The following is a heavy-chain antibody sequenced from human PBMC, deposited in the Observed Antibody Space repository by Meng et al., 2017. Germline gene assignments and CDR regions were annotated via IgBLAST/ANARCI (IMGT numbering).Heavy chain of an antibody. CDR2: INHSGST. D-gene: IGHD2/OR15-2a*01. Sequence: QLQQLGAVLLKPSETLSLTCLVYVGSFIGSYWSWIRQPPGKGLEWIGEINHSGSTNYNPSLKSRVTISVDTSKNQFSLKLSSVTAADTAVYYCARVGSFLRDYWGQGTLVTVSS. CDR1: VGSFIGSY. V-gene: IGHV4-34*01. CDR3: ARVGSFLRDY. J-gene: IGHJ4*02.